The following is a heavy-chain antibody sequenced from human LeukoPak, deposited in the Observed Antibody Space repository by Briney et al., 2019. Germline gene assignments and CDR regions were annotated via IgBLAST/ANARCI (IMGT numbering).Heavy chain of an antibody. D-gene: IGHD3-3*01. CDR3: ARRYDFWSGYPPPLDY. CDR2: INHSGST. V-gene: IGHV4-34*01. J-gene: IGHJ4*02. CDR1: GGSFSGYY. Sequence: SETLSLTCAVYGGSFSGYYWSWIRQPPGKGLEWIGEINHSGSTNYNPSLKSRVTISVDTSKKQFSLKLSSVTAADTAVYYCARRYDFWSGYPPPLDYWGQGTLVTVSS.